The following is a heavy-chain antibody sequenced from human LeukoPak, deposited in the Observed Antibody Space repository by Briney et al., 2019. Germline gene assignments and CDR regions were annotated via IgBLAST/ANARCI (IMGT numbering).Heavy chain of an antibody. CDR2: IKSKSDGGTT. CDR1: GFTFENAW. Sequence: GGSLRLSCVASGFTFENAWMSWVRQAPGKGLEWVGRIKSKSDGGTTDYAAPVKGRFIVSRDDSTNTLYLQMNSLKTEDTAVYYCATKWLLHDYWGQGTLVTVSS. CDR3: ATKWLLHDY. D-gene: IGHD3-22*01. J-gene: IGHJ4*02. V-gene: IGHV3-15*01.